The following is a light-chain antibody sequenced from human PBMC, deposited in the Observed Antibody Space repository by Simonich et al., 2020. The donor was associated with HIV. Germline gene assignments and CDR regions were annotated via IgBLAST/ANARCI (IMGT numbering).Light chain of an antibody. CDR1: SSDVGGYNY. CDR3: SSYAGSNNWV. J-gene: IGLJ3*02. Sequence: QSALTQPPSASGSPGQSVIISCTGTSSDVGGYNYVSWYQQHPGKAPKLLISEVNKRPSGVPDRFSGSKSDNTASLTVSGLQAEDEADYYCSSYAGSNNWVFGGGTKLTVL. CDR2: EVN. V-gene: IGLV2-8*01.